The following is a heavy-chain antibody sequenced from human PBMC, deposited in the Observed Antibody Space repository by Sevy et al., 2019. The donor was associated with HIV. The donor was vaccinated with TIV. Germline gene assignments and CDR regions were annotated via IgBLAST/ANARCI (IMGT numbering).Heavy chain of an antibody. CDR1: GFTFSSYA. CDR2: ISYDGSNK. CDR3: ARGHIVVVVAATPGYYFDY. V-gene: IGHV3-30-3*01. D-gene: IGHD2-15*01. J-gene: IGHJ4*02. Sequence: GGFLRLSCAASGFTFSSYAMHWVRQAPGKGLEWVAVISYDGSNKYYADSVKGRFTISRDNSKNTLYLQMNSLRAEDTAVYYCARGHIVVVVAATPGYYFDYWGQGTLVTVSS.